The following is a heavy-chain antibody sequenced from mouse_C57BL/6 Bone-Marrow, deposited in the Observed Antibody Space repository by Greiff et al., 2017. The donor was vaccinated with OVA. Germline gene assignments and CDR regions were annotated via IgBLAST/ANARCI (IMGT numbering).Heavy chain of an antibody. CDR3: AKMNGYDGCYYFDY. V-gene: IGHV2-5*01. J-gene: IGHJ2*01. Sequence: QVQLKESGPGLVQPSQSLSITCTVSGFSLTSYGVHWVRQSPGKGLEWLGVIWRGGSTDYNAAFMSRLSITKDNSKSQVFFKMNSLQADDTAIYYCAKMNGYDGCYYFDYWGQGTTLTVSS. CDR1: GFSLTSYG. D-gene: IGHD2-2*01. CDR2: IWRGGST.